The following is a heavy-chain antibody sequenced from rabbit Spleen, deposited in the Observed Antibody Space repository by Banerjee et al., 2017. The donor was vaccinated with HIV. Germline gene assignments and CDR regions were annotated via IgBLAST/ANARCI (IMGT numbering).Heavy chain of an antibody. Sequence: QQLVESGGGLVKPGASLTVTCKASGFSFSSGYYMSWVRQAPGKGLEWIGCIGAGSGTTYYASWAKGRFTISKTSSTTVTLQVTSLTAADTATYFCARDGAGGSYFALWGPGTLVTVS. D-gene: IGHD8-1*01. CDR2: IGAGSGTT. CDR3: ARDGAGGSYFAL. J-gene: IGHJ6*01. CDR1: GFSFSSGYY. V-gene: IGHV1S40*01.